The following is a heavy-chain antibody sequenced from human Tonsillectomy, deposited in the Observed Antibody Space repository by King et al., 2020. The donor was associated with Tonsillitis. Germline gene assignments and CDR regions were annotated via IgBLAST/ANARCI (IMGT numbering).Heavy chain of an antibody. V-gene: IGHV3-11*05. Sequence: VQLVESGGGLVKPGGSLRLSCAASGFTFRDYYMSWIRQAPGKGLEWVSYISSSSSYTNYADSVKGRFTISRDNAKNSLYLQMNSLRAEDTAVYYCARDFEVGAWNAFDIWGQGTMVTVSS. CDR2: ISSSSSYT. CDR1: GFTFRDYY. CDR3: ARDFEVGAWNAFDI. J-gene: IGHJ3*02. D-gene: IGHD1-26*01.